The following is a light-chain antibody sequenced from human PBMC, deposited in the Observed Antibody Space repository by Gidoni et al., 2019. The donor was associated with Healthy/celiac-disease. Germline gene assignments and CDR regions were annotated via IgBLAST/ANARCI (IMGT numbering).Light chain of an antibody. CDR2: DAS. V-gene: IGKV3-11*01. Sequence: EIVLPHSPATLSLSPGERATLSCRASQSVSSYLAWYQQKPGQAPRLLIYDASNRATGIPARFSGRGSGTDFTLTISSLEPEDVAVYYCQQSSNWPPSFXQXTKLEIK. CDR1: QSVSSY. CDR3: QQSSNWPPS. J-gene: IGKJ2*03.